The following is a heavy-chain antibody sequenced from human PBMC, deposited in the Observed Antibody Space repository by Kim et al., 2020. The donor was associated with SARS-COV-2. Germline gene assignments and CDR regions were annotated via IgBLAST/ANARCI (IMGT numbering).Heavy chain of an antibody. V-gene: IGHV1-69*13. J-gene: IGHJ6*02. Sequence: SVKVSCKASGGTFSSYAISWVRQAPGQGLEWMGGIIPIFGTANYAQKFQGRVTITADESTSTAYMELSSLRSEDTAVYYCARVKDYYGSGSYYDYYYGMDVWGQGTTVTVSS. CDR1: GGTFSSYA. CDR2: IIPIFGTA. CDR3: ARVKDYYGSGSYYDYYYGMDV. D-gene: IGHD3-10*01.